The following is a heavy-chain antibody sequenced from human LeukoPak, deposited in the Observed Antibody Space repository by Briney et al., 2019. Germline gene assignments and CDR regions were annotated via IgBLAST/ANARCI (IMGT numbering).Heavy chain of an antibody. V-gene: IGHV4-30-2*01. CDR3: AREVRGQAWFDP. CDR1: GDSISSGAYY. Sequence: SETLSLTCTVSGDSISSGAYYWSWIRQPPGKGLEWIGYIYHSGSTYYNPSFKSRVTISVDTSKNQFSLKLNSVTAADTAVYYCAREVRGQAWFDPWGQGTLVTVSS. J-gene: IGHJ5*02. CDR2: IYHSGST.